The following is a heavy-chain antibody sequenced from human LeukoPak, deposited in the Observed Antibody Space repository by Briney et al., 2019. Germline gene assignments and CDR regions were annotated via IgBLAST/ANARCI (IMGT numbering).Heavy chain of an antibody. D-gene: IGHD6-19*01. CDR1: GSSFTNYW. V-gene: IGHV5-51*01. CDR2: IYPDDSDT. CDR3: ARRSKSYSSGWYDAFDM. Sequence: GESLKISCKGSGSSFTNYWIGWVRQMPGKGLEWMGIIYPDDSDTRNSPSFQGQVTISADKSISTAYLQWSSLKASDTAMYYCARRSKSYSSGWYDAFDMWGQGTMVTVSS. J-gene: IGHJ3*02.